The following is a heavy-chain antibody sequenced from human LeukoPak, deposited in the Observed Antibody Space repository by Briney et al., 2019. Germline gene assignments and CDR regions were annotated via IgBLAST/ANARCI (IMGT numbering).Heavy chain of an antibody. D-gene: IGHD3-10*01. CDR3: ARDRYYGSGTFDP. Sequence: GGSLRLSCAASGFSFSSYAMHWVRQAPGKGLEYVSAISYNGDTTYYANSVKGRFTICRDNSKNTLYLQMNSLRAEDTAVYYCARDRYYGSGTFDPWGQGTLVTVSS. CDR2: ISYNGDTT. J-gene: IGHJ5*02. CDR1: GFSFSSYA. V-gene: IGHV3-64*01.